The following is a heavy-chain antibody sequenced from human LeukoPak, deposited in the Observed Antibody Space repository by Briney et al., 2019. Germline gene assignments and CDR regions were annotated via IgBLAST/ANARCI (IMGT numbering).Heavy chain of an antibody. CDR2: INHSGST. V-gene: IGHV4-34*01. Sequence: SETLSLTCAVYGGSFSGYYWSWIRQPPGKGWEWIGEINHSGSTNYNPSLKSRVTISVDTSKNQFSLKLSSVTAADTAVYYCARDDDYGPFDYWGQGTLVTVSS. D-gene: IGHD4-17*01. J-gene: IGHJ4*02. CDR3: ARDDDYGPFDY. CDR1: GGSFSGYY.